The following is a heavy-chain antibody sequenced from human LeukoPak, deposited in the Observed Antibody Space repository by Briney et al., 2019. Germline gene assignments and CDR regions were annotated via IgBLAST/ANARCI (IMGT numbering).Heavy chain of an antibody. CDR3: ARVDTAMVDAFDI. Sequence: SETLSLTCTVSGGSISSGYYWGWIRQPPGKGLGCIGSIYHSGSTYYNPSLKSRVTISVDTSKNQFSLKLSSVTAADTAVYYCARVDTAMVDAFDIWGQGTMVTVSS. CDR2: IYHSGST. J-gene: IGHJ3*02. CDR1: GGSISSGYY. V-gene: IGHV4-38-2*02. D-gene: IGHD5-18*01.